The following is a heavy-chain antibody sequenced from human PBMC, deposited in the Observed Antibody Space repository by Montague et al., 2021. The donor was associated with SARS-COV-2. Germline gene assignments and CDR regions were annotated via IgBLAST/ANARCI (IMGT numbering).Heavy chain of an antibody. J-gene: IGHJ6*02. V-gene: IGHV3-33*05. CDR1: GFTFSSYG. CDR3: ARDPGDYEGYYYGMDV. Sequence: SLRLSCAASGFTFSSYGMHWVRQAPGKGLEWVAVTSYDGSNKYYADSVKGRFTISRDNSKNTLYLQMNSLRAEDTAVYYCARDPGDYEGYYYGMDVWGQGTTVTVSS. CDR2: TSYDGSNK. D-gene: IGHD4-17*01.